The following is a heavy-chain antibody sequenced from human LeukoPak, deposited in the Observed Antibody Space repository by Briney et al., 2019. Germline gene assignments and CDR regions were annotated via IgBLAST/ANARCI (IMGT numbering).Heavy chain of an antibody. D-gene: IGHD3-22*01. CDR1: SGSMSSCY. CDR3: ARGGSGYPLDY. CDR2: IYYTGVT. Sequence: SATMSLTCPVYSGSMSSCYWSWIRQPPGKGLEWIGYIYYTGVTNYSPSLKRRLTISLDTAMKQFSLNLRSVTAADTAMYYCARGGSGYPLDYWGQGTLVTVSS. V-gene: IGHV4-59*01. J-gene: IGHJ4*02.